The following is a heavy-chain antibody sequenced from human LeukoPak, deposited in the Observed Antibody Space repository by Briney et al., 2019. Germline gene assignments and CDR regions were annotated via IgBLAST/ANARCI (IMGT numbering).Heavy chain of an antibody. CDR3: AKDYDILAGAPDFDY. D-gene: IGHD3-9*01. CDR1: GFTFSSCG. CDR2: IRYDGSNK. J-gene: IGHJ4*02. V-gene: IGHV3-30*02. Sequence: GGSLRLSCAASGFTFSSCGMHWVRQAPGKGLEWVAFIRYDGSNKYYADSVKGRFTISRDNSKNTLYLQMNSLRAEGTAVYYCAKDYDILAGAPDFDYWGQGTLVSVSS.